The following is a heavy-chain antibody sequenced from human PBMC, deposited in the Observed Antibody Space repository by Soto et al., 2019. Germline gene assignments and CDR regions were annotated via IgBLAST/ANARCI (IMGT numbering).Heavy chain of an antibody. Sequence: VVFMSLSCSALGLLFSRHWMHWVRQAPGKGLVWVSHIGPDGSNIRDADSVQGRFTISRDNARNTLYLQMNSLRDEDTAVYYCVRDNNWYYDFWGQGILVT. CDR2: IGPDGSNI. CDR1: GLLFSRHW. D-gene: IGHD1-1*01. CDR3: VRDNNWYYDF. V-gene: IGHV3-74*01. J-gene: IGHJ4*02.